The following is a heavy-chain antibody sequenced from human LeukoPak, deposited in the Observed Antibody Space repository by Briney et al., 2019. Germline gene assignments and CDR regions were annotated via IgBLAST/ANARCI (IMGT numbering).Heavy chain of an antibody. Sequence: TLSLTCTVSGGSISSGGYYWSWIRQHPGKGLEWIGYIYYSGSTYYNPSLKSRVTISVDTSKNQFSLKLSSVTAADTAVYYCAGRQRVLPVDYWGQGTLVTVSS. CDR2: IYYSGST. CDR3: AGRQRVLPVDY. J-gene: IGHJ4*02. CDR1: GGSISSGGYY. V-gene: IGHV4-31*03. D-gene: IGHD5-24*01.